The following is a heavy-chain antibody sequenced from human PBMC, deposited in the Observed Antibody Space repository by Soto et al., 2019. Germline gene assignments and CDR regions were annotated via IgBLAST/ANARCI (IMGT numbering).Heavy chain of an antibody. CDR3: ARGARITIFGVVIRSLLDY. D-gene: IGHD3-3*01. CDR2: INHSGST. CDR1: GGSFSGYD. J-gene: IGHJ4*02. V-gene: IGHV4-34*01. Sequence: SETLSLTCAVYGGSFSGYDWSWIRQPPGKGLEWIGEINHSGSTNYNPSLKSRVTISVDTSKNQFSLKLSSVTAADTAVYYCARGARITIFGVVIRSLLDYWGQGTLVTVSS.